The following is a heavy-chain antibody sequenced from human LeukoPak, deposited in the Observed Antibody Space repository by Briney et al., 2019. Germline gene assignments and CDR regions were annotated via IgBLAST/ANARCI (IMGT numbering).Heavy chain of an antibody. J-gene: IGHJ4*02. D-gene: IGHD3-10*01. CDR2: ISSSSSYI. CDR1: GFTFSSYS. Sequence: GGSLRLSCAASGFTFSSYSMNWVRQAPGKGLEWVSSISSSSSYIYYADSVKGRFTISRDNAKNSLYLQMNSLRAEDTAVYYCARGATITMVRGVISYWGQGTLVTVSS. CDR3: ARGATITMVRGVISY. V-gene: IGHV3-21*01.